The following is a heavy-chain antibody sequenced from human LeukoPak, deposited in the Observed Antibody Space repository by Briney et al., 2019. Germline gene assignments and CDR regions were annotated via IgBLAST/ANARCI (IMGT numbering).Heavy chain of an antibody. CDR2: ISPSGGST. D-gene: IGHD5-24*01. CDR1: GYTFTGYY. V-gene: IGHV1-46*01. Sequence: ASVKVSCKASGYTFTGYYMHWVRQAPGQGPEWMGVISPSGGSTTYAQKFQGRVTLTRDMSTSTDYLELSSLRSEDTAVYYCARDNSVRDAAWWFNPLGQGTLVTVSS. CDR3: ARDNSVRDAAWWFNP. J-gene: IGHJ5*02.